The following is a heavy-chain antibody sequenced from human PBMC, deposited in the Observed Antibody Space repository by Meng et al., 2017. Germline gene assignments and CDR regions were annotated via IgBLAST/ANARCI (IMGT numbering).Heavy chain of an antibody. Sequence: EGQVGGLGGGLGKCGGALRLSCGACGMRFTDAWRSGVRQARGKGVEWVGRNKRNRDGGTIDYAARVKGRFTISRDESKNTLDLQMDSLITEDTAVYFCATGAAAADHWGQGTLVTVSS. CDR1: GMRFTDAW. D-gene: IGHD6-13*01. J-gene: IGHJ4*02. V-gene: IGHV3-15*01. CDR2: NKRNRDGGTI. CDR3: ATGAAAADH.